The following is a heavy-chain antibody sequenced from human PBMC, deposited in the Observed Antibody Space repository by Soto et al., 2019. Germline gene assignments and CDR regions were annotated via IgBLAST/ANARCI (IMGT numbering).Heavy chain of an antibody. J-gene: IGHJ4*02. V-gene: IGHV3-23*05. CDR2: IYTSGVP. CDR3: TRDWERDSEAFFDY. CDR1: GFTFSTYA. D-gene: IGHD3-3*02. Sequence: ESGGTLVEPGGSLRLSCAASGFTFSTYAMSWVRQSPGKGLEWVSGIYTSGVPKYADSVQGRFTISRDDSKNTLYLQMNSLRAEDTAVYYCTRDWERDSEAFFDYWGQGTLVTVSS.